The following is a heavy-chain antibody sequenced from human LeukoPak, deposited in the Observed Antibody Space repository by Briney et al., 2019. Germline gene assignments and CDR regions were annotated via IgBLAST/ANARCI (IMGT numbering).Heavy chain of an antibody. V-gene: IGHV3-7*01. D-gene: IGHD1-26*01. CDR2: INQEGREE. Sequence: PGGSLRLSCAASGFTFRTYWMSWIGRAPGNEAEGVADINQEGREEYYLQSVQGRFTVSRDNAQNAVFLQMTYLRAADTAVYYCARWPMELERNAFDFWGQGTVVTVSS. CDR3: ARWPMELERNAFDF. J-gene: IGHJ3*01. CDR1: GFTFRTYW.